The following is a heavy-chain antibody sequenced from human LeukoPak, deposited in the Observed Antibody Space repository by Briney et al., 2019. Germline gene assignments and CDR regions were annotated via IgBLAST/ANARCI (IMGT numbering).Heavy chain of an antibody. D-gene: IGHD3-3*01. CDR1: GFTFSSYA. J-gene: IGHJ4*02. Sequence: GGSLRLSCAASGFTFSSYAMSWVRQAPGKGLEWVSAISGSGGSTYYADSVKGRFTISRDNSKNTLYLQVNSLRAEDTAVYYCAKDRGFWSGYLDYWGQGTLVTVSS. CDR3: AKDRGFWSGYLDY. V-gene: IGHV3-23*01. CDR2: ISGSGGST.